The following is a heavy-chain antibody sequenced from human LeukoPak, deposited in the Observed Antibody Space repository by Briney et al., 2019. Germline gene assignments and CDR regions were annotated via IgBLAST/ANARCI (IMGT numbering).Heavy chain of an antibody. CDR1: GGSFSGYY. CDR2: INHSGST. D-gene: IGHD3-22*01. Sequence: SETLSLTCAVYGGSFSGYYWSWIRQPPGKGLEWIGEINHSGSTNYNPSLKSRVTISVDTSKNQFSLKLSSVTAADTAVYYCARDIGGMIVANDAFDIWGQGTMVTVSS. V-gene: IGHV4-34*01. CDR3: ARDIGGMIVANDAFDI. J-gene: IGHJ3*02.